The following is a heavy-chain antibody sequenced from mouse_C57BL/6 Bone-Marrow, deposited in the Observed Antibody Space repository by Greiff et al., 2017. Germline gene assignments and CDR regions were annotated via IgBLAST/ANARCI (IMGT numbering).Heavy chain of an antibody. CDR1: GYAFSSSW. CDR3: ARRGGVYVDY. CDR2: IYPGDGDT. J-gene: IGHJ2*01. D-gene: IGHD1-1*02. V-gene: IGHV1-82*01. Sequence: QVQLQQSGPELVKPGASVKISCKASGYAFSSSWMNWVKQRPGKGLEWIGRIYPGDGDTTYNGKFKGKATLTADKSSSTAYMQLSRLASEDSAVYVCARRGGVYVDYWGQGTTLTVAS.